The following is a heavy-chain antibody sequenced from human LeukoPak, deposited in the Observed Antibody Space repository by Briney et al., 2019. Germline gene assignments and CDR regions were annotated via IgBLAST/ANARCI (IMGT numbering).Heavy chain of an antibody. D-gene: IGHD3-22*01. CDR2: ISGGGITT. CDR1: GFTFSNYA. CDR3: AREMVIGNSLNWFDP. Sequence: GGSLRLSCAASGFTFSNYAMSWVRQAPGKGLEWVSTISGGGITTYYADSAKGRFTISRDNAKNSLYLQMNSLRAEETAVYYCAREMVIGNSLNWFDPWGQGTLVTVSS. J-gene: IGHJ5*02. V-gene: IGHV3-23*01.